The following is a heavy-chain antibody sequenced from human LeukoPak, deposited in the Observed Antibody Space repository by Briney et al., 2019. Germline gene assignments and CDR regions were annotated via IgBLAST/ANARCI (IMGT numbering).Heavy chain of an antibody. J-gene: IGHJ4*02. CDR1: GYIFTSYW. Sequence: GESLKISCHGSGYIFTSYWIGWVRQMPGIGLEWMGIIYPGDSDTRYSPSFQGQVTISADKSISTAYLQWSSLKASDTAMYYCARRTRYCSSTNCYYFDYWGQGTLVTVSS. CDR3: ARRTRYCSSTNCYYFDY. V-gene: IGHV5-51*01. D-gene: IGHD2-2*01. CDR2: IYPGDSDT.